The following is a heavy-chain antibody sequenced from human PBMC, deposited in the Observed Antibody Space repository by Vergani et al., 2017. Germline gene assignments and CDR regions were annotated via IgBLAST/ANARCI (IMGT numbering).Heavy chain of an antibody. J-gene: IGHJ5*02. V-gene: IGHV4-39*02. D-gene: IGHD3-3*02. CDR2: IYYSGST. CDR3: AREVVYSYCWSGCGWFDP. CDR1: GGSISSSSYY. Sequence: QLQLQESGPGLVKPSETLSLTCTVSGGSISSSSYYWGWIRQPPGKGLEWIGSIYYSGSTYYNPSLKSRVTISVDTSKNQFSLKLSSVTAADTAVYYCAREVVYSYCWSGCGWFDPWGQGTLVTVSS.